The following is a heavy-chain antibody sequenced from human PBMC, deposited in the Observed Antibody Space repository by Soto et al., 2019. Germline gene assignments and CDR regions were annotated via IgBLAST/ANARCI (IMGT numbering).Heavy chain of an antibody. CDR2: LYANENT. V-gene: IGHV4-4*07. Sequence: SETLSLTCTVSTASVNSYYWSWIRQPAGKGLEWIGRLYANENTDCNPSLRSRVTISVDTKRQFSLKLSSVTAADTAVYYCARDHPNWYFDLWGRGTPVTVSS. CDR3: ARDHPNWYFDL. J-gene: IGHJ2*01. CDR1: TASVNSYY.